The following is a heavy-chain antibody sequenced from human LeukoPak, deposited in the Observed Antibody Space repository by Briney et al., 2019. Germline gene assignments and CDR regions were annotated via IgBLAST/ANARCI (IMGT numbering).Heavy chain of an antibody. Sequence: SETLSLTCAVYGGSFSGYYWSWIRQPPGKGLEWIGEINHSGSTNYNPSLKSRVTISVDTSKNQFSLKLSSVTAADTAVYYCARLEYYDFWSGYYTLDYWGQGTLVTVSS. CDR2: INHSGST. CDR3: ARLEYYDFWSGYYTLDY. J-gene: IGHJ4*02. CDR1: GGSFSGYY. V-gene: IGHV4-34*01. D-gene: IGHD3-3*01.